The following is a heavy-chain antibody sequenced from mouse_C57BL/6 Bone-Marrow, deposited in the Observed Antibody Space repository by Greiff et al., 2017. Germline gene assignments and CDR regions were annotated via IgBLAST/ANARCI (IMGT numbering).Heavy chain of an antibody. J-gene: IGHJ1*01. Sequence: EVQLQQSGAELVKPGASVKLSCTASGFNIKDTYMHWVKQRPEQGLEWIGRIDPANGNTKYDPKFQGKATITADTSSNTAYLQLSSLTSEDTAVYYCDTRLLRWYFDVWGAGTTVTVSS. CDR1: GFNIKDTY. D-gene: IGHD2-3*01. CDR2: IDPANGNT. V-gene: IGHV14-3*02. CDR3: DTRLLRWYFDV.